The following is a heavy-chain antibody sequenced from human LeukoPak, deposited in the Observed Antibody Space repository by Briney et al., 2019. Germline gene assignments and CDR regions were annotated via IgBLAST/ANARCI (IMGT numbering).Heavy chain of an antibody. V-gene: IGHV1-69*13. Sequence: SVKVSCKASGGTFSSYAISWVRQAPGQGLEWMGGIIPIFGTANYAQKFQGRVTITADESTSTAYMELSSLRSEDTAVYYCASTKWDIVVVPAARRGDDAFDIWGQGTVVTVSS. CDR3: ASTKWDIVVVPAARRGDDAFDI. CDR1: GGTFSSYA. CDR2: IIPIFGTA. D-gene: IGHD2-2*01. J-gene: IGHJ3*02.